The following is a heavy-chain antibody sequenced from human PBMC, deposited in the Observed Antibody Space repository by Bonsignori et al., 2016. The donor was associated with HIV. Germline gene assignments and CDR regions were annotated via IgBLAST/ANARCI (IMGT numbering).Heavy chain of an antibody. J-gene: IGHJ4*02. Sequence: VRQAPGKGLEWVAYIDSGHNTVYYADSVKGRFTISRDNAKNSLFLQMNSLRAEDTAVYYCARDAAVDSSSPYFDYWGQGTLVTVSS. CDR3: ARDAAVDSSSPYFDY. CDR2: IDSGHNTV. D-gene: IGHD6-6*01. V-gene: IGHV3-48*03.